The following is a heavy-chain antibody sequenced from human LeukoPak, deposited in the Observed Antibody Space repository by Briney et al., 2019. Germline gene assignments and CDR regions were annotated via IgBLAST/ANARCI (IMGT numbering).Heavy chain of an antibody. CDR1: GFTFSSYS. J-gene: IGHJ6*03. D-gene: IGHD1-26*01. V-gene: IGHV3-23*01. CDR2: ISGSGGNT. CDR3: AKDGVVGARRNYMDV. Sequence: QPGGSLRLSCAASGFTFSSYSMNWVRQAPGKGLEWVSGISGSGGNTHYSDSVKGRFTISRDNSKNTLYLQMNSLRADDTAVYYCAKDGVVGARRNYMDVWGKGTTVTVSS.